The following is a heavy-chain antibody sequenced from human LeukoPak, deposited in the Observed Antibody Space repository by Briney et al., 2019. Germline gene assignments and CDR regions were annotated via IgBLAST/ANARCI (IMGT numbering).Heavy chain of an antibody. CDR1: GYTFTGYY. V-gene: IGHV1-2*02. CDR3: ARASSGWGGFDY. D-gene: IGHD6-19*01. CDR2: INPNSGGT. Sequence: ASVKVSCKASGYTFTGYYMHWVRQAPGQGLEWMGWINPNSGGTNYAQKFQGRVTMTRDTSISTAYMEPSRLRSDDTAVYYCARASSGWGGFDYWGQGTLVTVSS. J-gene: IGHJ4*02.